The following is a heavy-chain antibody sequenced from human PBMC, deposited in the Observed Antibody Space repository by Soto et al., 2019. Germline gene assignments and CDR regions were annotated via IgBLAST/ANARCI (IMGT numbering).Heavy chain of an antibody. J-gene: IGHJ3*02. D-gene: IGHD2-15*01. CDR1: GFTFSSYA. Sequence: PGGSLRLSCAASGFTFSSYAMSWVRQAPGRGLEWVSAISGSGGTTYYANSVKGRFTISRDNSKKTLYLQMGSLRAEDMAVYYCARLYCNGGSCEDAFDMWGKGSMVTVSS. CDR2: ISGSGGTT. V-gene: IGHV3-23*01. CDR3: ARLYCNGGSCEDAFDM.